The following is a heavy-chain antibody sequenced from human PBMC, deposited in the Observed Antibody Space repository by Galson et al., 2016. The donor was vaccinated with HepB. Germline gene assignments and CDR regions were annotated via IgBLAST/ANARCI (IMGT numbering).Heavy chain of an antibody. V-gene: IGHV3-7*02. J-gene: IGHJ4*02. CDR3: AMTEFCRGGNCYPDY. CDR2: IGQDGSER. Sequence: SLRLSCAAADFSFSSYWMTWVRQAPGKGLEWVANIGQDGSERHYVDSVEGRFTISRDNARNSLSRQMDSLRAEDTAVYYCAMTEFCRGGNCYPDYWGQGTLVTVSS. CDR1: DFSFSSYW. D-gene: IGHD2-15*01.